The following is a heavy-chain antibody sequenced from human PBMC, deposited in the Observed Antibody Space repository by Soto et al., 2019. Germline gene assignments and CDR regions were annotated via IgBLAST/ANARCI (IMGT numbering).Heavy chain of an antibody. D-gene: IGHD3-10*01. V-gene: IGHV4-34*01. CDR2: INHSGST. Sequence: PSETLSLTCAVYGGSFSGYYLSWIRQPPGKGLEWIGEINHSGSTNYNPSLKSRVTISVDTSKNQFSLKLSSVTAADTAVYYCARGTEYYYGSGSQTLDYWGQGTLVTVSS. J-gene: IGHJ4*02. CDR1: GGSFSGYY. CDR3: ARGTEYYYGSGSQTLDY.